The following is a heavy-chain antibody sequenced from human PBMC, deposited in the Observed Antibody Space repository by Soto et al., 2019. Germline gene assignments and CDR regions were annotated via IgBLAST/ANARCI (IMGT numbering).Heavy chain of an antibody. V-gene: IGHV6-1*01. J-gene: IGHJ6*02. CDR2: TYYRSKWYN. Sequence: SQTLSLTCAISGDSVSSNSAAWNWIRQSPSRGLEWLGRTYYRSKWYNDYAVSVKSRITINPDTSKNQFSLRLNSVTPEDTAVYYCARDRGDSSGWYYYYYYGMDVWGQGTTVTVYS. D-gene: IGHD6-19*01. CDR1: GDSVSSNSAA. CDR3: ARDRGDSSGWYYYYYYGMDV.